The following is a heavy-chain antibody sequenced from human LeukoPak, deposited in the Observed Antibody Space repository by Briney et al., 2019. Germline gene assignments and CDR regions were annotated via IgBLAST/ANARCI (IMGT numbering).Heavy chain of an antibody. Sequence: GGSLRLSCAASGFTFSKAWMNWVRQAPGKGLEWVSYISSSSSTIYYADSVKGRFTISRDNAKNSLYLQMNSLRDEDTAVYYCARVSPLVGDAFDIWGQGTMVTVSS. CDR2: ISSSSSTI. J-gene: IGHJ3*02. D-gene: IGHD6-6*01. V-gene: IGHV3-48*02. CDR1: GFTFSKAW. CDR3: ARVSPLVGDAFDI.